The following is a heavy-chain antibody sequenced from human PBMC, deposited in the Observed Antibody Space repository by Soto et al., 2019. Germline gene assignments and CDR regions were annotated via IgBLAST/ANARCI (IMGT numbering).Heavy chain of an antibody. J-gene: IGHJ5*01. CDR1: GATFSITG. V-gene: IGHV1-69*01. Sequence: QVQLVQSGAEVRKPGSSLRVSCKSSGATFSITGISWVRQAPGQGLEWMGGIIPLFGTPKYARKFQGRVSITADESTKTVYMELNSLRPDDAAVYYCARASPVICGGDPCYRLDSSFDSWGQGSLVIVSS. D-gene: IGHD2-21*02. CDR3: ARASPVICGGDPCYRLDSSFDS. CDR2: IIPLFGTP.